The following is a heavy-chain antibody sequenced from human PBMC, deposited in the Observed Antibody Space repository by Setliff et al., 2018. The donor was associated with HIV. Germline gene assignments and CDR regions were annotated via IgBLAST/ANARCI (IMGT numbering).Heavy chain of an antibody. J-gene: IGHJ5*02. CDR2: INPNSGGT. D-gene: IGHD1-26*01. Sequence: ASVKVSCKASGYTFTGYYMHWVRQAPGQGLEWMGWINPNSGGTNYAQKFQGWVTMTRDTSTSTAYLELRSLTSDDTAVYYCARARLQGIVTAVGPRDNCLDPWGQGTRVTVSS. CDR3: ARARLQGIVTAVGPRDNCLDP. CDR1: GYTFTGYY. V-gene: IGHV1-2*04.